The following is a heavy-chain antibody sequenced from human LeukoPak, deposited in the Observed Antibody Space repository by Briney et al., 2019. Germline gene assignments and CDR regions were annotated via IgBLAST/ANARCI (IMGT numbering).Heavy chain of an antibody. V-gene: IGHV4-39*01. Sequence: PGGSLRLSCAASGFTFSDYYMSWIRQAPGKGLEWIGSIYYSGSTYYNPSLKSRVTISVDTSKNQFSLKLSSVTAADTAVYYCARHRYCTNGVCYLVPRAFDPWGQGTLVTVSS. CDR3: ARHRYCTNGVCYLVPRAFDP. CDR1: GFTFSDYY. D-gene: IGHD2-8*01. CDR2: IYYSGST. J-gene: IGHJ5*02.